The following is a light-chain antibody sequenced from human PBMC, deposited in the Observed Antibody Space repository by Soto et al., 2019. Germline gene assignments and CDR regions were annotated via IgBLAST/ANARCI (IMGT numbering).Light chain of an antibody. J-gene: IGKJ1*01. Sequence: ENLLTQSPGTLSLSPGEGATISCRASLGVSATYLAWYQQKPGQALTLLIYGASIRAAGIPDRFSGSGSGTDFTLNIRRLEPDDVAVYYCLQYGSSPRTFGQGTKVEIK. CDR3: LQYGSSPRT. CDR1: LGVSATY. CDR2: GAS. V-gene: IGKV3-20*01.